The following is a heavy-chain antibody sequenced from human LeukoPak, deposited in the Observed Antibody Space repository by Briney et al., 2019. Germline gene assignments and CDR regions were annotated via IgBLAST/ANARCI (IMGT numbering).Heavy chain of an antibody. D-gene: IGHD5-18*01. CDR2: VYSDDIR. CDR1: GVAVSSSY. CDR3: TRDRRGYSYGFDY. J-gene: IGHJ4*02. V-gene: IGHV3-53*01. Sequence: GGSLRLSCAASGVAVSSSYMSWVRQAPGKGLEWVSIVYSDDIRYYVDSVKGRFSISRDTSRNTLYLQMNSLRAEDTAVYYCTRDRRGYSYGFDYWGQGTLVTVSS.